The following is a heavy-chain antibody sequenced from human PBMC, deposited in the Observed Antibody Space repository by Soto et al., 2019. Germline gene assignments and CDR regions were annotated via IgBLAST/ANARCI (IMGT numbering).Heavy chain of an antibody. J-gene: IGHJ4*02. CDR2: ISGSGGST. V-gene: IGHV3-23*01. Sequence: GGSLRLSCAASGFTFSSYAMSWVRQAPWKGLEWVSAISGSGGSTYYADSVKGRFTISRDNSKNTLYLQMNSLRAGDTAVYYWAKDPFAWGDPVEYWGQGTLDTVSS. D-gene: IGHD3-16*01. CDR1: GFTFSSYA. CDR3: AKDPFAWGDPVEY.